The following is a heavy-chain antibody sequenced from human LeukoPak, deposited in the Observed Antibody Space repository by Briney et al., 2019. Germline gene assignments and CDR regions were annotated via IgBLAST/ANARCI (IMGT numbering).Heavy chain of an antibody. J-gene: IGHJ4*02. CDR2: INHSGST. Sequence: SETLSLTCTVYGGSFSGYYWSWIRQPPGKGLEWIGEINHSGSTNYNPSLKSRVTISVDTSKNQFSLKLSSVTAADTAVYYCASSPPYGSGSYTPPDYWGQGTLVTVSS. CDR1: GGSFSGYY. V-gene: IGHV4-34*01. D-gene: IGHD3-10*01. CDR3: ASSPPYGSGSYTPPDY.